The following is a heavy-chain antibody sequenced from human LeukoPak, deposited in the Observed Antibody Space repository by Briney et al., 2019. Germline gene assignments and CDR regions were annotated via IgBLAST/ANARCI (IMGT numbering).Heavy chain of an antibody. CDR2: IYYGGST. D-gene: IGHD3-10*01. CDR1: GASIIGSYY. V-gene: IGHV4-39*01. CDR3: ARHGNHYYGSGGFDY. J-gene: IGHJ4*02. Sequence: PSGTCSLTGPASGASIIGSYYWGWIGHPPGKGRAWLGGIYYGGSTYYNPSLRSRVTTSVDTSKNQFSLKLTSVTAADTAVYYCARHGNHYYGSGGFDYWGQGTLVTVSS.